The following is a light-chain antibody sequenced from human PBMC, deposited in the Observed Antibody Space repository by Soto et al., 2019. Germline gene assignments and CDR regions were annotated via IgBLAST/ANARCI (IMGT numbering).Light chain of an antibody. CDR1: SSDVGGYKF. CDR3: GSYTGSIYV. Sequence: QSALTQPASVSGSPGQSITISCTGTSSDVGGYKFVSWYQQHPGTAPKLMIYEVSNRPSGVSSRFSGSKSGNTASLPISGLHAEDEADYFCGSYTGSIYVFGNGTKVTVL. V-gene: IGLV2-14*01. CDR2: EVS. J-gene: IGLJ1*01.